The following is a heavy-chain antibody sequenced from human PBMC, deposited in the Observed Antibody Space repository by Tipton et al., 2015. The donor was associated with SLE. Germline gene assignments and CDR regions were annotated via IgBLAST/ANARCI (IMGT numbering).Heavy chain of an antibody. CDR1: GGSISGYY. CDR3: ARGGGSYYDY. Sequence: TLSLTCTVSGGSISGYYWSWIRQPAGKGLEWIGRVYSSGRTIYHPSIKIRITLSLDTSKNQFYLRVNSVTAADTAVYYCARGGGSYYDYWGQGSLVTVSS. V-gene: IGHV4-4*07. J-gene: IGHJ4*01. CDR2: VYSSGRT. D-gene: IGHD1-26*01.